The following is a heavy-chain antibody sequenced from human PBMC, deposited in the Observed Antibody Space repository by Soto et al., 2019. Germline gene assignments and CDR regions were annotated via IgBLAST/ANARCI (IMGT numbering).Heavy chain of an antibody. V-gene: IGHV4-31*03. Sequence: QVQLQESGPGLVEPSQTLSLTCTVSGDSISGEGWYWSWIRQYSGRGLEWIGYIHHSRSTYSNPSLKSRVSISVDTSKTQFFLTLPSVTAADTAVYYCARAWTATAGWANWFALWGQGTLVTVSS. CDR3: ARAWTATAGWANWFAL. J-gene: IGHJ5*02. D-gene: IGHD6-13*01. CDR2: IHHSRST. CDR1: GDSISGEGWY.